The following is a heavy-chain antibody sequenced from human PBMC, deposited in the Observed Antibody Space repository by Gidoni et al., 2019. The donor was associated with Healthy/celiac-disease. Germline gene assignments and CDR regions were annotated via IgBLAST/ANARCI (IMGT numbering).Heavy chain of an antibody. CDR1: GGSFSGYY. Sequence: QVQLQQWGAGLLKPSETLSLPCAVYGGSFSGYYWSWIRQPPGKGLEWIGEINHSGSTNYNPSLKSRVTISVDTSKNQFSLKLSSVTAADTAVYYCARGRHIVVVVAATRAAFDIWGQGTMVTVSS. CDR3: ARGRHIVVVVAATRAAFDI. D-gene: IGHD2-15*01. V-gene: IGHV4-34*01. J-gene: IGHJ3*02. CDR2: INHSGST.